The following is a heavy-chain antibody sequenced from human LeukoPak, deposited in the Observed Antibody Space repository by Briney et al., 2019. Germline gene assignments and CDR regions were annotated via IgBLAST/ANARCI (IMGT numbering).Heavy chain of an antibody. CDR2: IKSKTDGGTI. CDR3: TTGVRDSSGYYNFDY. CDR1: GFTFSNAW. J-gene: IGHJ4*02. Sequence: GESLRLSCAASGFTFSNAWMNWVRQSPGKGLEWVGRIKSKTDGGTIDYGAPVKGRFTISRDDSKNTLYLQMNSLKTEDTAMYHCTTGVRDSSGYYNFDYWGQGTLVTVSS. V-gene: IGHV3-15*01. D-gene: IGHD3-22*01.